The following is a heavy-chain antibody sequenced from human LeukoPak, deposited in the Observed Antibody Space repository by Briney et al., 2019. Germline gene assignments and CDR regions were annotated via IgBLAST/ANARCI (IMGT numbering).Heavy chain of an antibody. D-gene: IGHD3-10*01. CDR1: VYTFTSYG. CDR3: ARRLWFGELLGY. V-gene: IGHV1-18*01. J-gene: IGHJ4*02. Sequence: ASVKVSCKASVYTFTSYGISWVRQAPGQGLEWMGWISAYNGNTNYAQKLQGRVTMTTDTSTSTAYMELRSLRSDDTAVYYCARRLWFGELLGYWGQGTLVIVSS. CDR2: ISAYNGNT.